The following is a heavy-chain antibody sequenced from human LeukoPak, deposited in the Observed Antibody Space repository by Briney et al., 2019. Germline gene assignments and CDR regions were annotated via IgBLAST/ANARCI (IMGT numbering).Heavy chain of an antibody. V-gene: IGHV1-46*01. CDR3: ARAPPPEIDMDV. CDR1: GYTFTSYY. Sequence: GSSVKVSCKASGYTFTSYYMHWVRQAPGQGLEWMGIINPSGGSTSYAQKFQGRVTMTRDTSTSTVYMELSSLRSEDTAVYYCARAPPPEIDMDVWGKGTTVTVSS. CDR2: INPSGGST. D-gene: IGHD5-24*01. J-gene: IGHJ6*03.